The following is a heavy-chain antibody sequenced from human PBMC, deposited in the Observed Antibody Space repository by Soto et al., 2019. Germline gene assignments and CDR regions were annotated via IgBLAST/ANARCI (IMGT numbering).Heavy chain of an antibody. CDR1: GDSISSGDNY. Sequence: QLQLQESGPGLVKPSQTLSLTCTVSGDSISSGDNYWRWLRQPPGKGREWIGYIYNSGSTYYNPALNSRVTISVDTSKGQVSLELRSVTAADAAVYYCARDCCGSPVAMDVWGQGTTVTVSS. CDR3: ARDCCGSPVAMDV. CDR2: IYNSGST. J-gene: IGHJ6*02. V-gene: IGHV4-30-4*01. D-gene: IGHD1-26*01.